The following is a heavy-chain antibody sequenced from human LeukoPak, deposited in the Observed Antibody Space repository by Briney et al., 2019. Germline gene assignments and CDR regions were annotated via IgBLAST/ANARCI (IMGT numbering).Heavy chain of an antibody. V-gene: IGHV4-34*01. Sequence: PSETLSLTCAVYGGSFSGYYWSWIRQPPGKGLEWIGEINHSGSTNYNPSLKSRVTISVDTSKNQFSLKLSSATAADTAVYYCARGRTGYSSSPEIDYWGQGTLVTVSS. D-gene: IGHD6-6*01. CDR3: ARGRTGYSSSPEIDY. CDR1: GGSFSGYY. CDR2: INHSGST. J-gene: IGHJ4*02.